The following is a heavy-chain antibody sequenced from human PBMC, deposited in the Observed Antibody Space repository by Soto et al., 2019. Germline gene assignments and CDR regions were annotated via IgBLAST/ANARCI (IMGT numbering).Heavy chain of an antibody. CDR1: GGSISSGGYY. V-gene: IGHV4-31*03. CDR3: ARLYGSGSYYNYWYFDL. CDR2: IYYSGST. Sequence: QVQLQESGPGLVKPSQTLSLTCTVSGGSISSGGYYWSWIRQHPGKGLEWIGYIYYSGSTYYNPSPKRRVTQSVATSKNPFSLKLSSVTAADTAVYYCARLYGSGSYYNYWYFDLWGRGTLVTVSS. J-gene: IGHJ2*01. D-gene: IGHD3-10*01.